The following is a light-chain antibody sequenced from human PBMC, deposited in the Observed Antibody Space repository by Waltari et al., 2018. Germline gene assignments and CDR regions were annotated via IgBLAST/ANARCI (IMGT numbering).Light chain of an antibody. CDR1: QNVATH. V-gene: IGKV3-11*01. CDR3: HQRSARDT. Sequence: DIVLTQSPATLSLSPGERATLSCRASQNVATHLAWYQPTPGQAPRLLIYDAATRATDSPARFSGSGSGTDFSLTISTLEPEDVAIYYCHQRSARDTFGQGTRLEIK. CDR2: DAA. J-gene: IGKJ5*01.